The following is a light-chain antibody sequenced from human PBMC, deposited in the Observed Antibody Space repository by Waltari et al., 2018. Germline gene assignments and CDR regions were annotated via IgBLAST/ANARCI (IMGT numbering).Light chain of an antibody. Sequence: QSVLTQPPSASATPGQRVTISCSGTTSNIGNNVVNWYQQLPGKAPKLLIYRSDQRPSGVTYRFSGSKSGAAAPLAISGLQSEDEADYYCAACDDSMNGHWVFGGGTKVTVL. V-gene: IGLV1-44*01. CDR2: RSD. CDR1: TSNIGNNV. J-gene: IGLJ3*02. CDR3: AACDDSMNGHWV.